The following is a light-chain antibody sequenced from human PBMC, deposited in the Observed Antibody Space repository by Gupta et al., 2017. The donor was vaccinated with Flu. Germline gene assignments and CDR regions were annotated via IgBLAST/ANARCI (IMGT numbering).Light chain of an antibody. CDR1: QSRVDSDGNTY. Sequence: DVVMTQSPLSLPVTLGQPASISCRSSQSRVDSDGNTYLNWFQQRPGQSPRRLIYKVSNRDSGVPDRFGGSGYGKNVSLKISRGEEEDVGGYYCRQTTHWPPLTFGQGTQVEIK. J-gene: IGKJ5*01. V-gene: IGKV2-30*01. CDR3: RQTTHWPPLT. CDR2: KVS.